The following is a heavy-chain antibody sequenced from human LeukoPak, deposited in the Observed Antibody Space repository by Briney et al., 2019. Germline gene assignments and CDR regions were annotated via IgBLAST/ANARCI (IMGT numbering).Heavy chain of an antibody. D-gene: IGHD5-18*01. CDR1: GGSISSYY. CDR3: AREDTAMDFDY. Sequence: SETLSLTCTVSGGSISSYYWSWVRQPAGKGLEWIGRIYTSGSTNYNPSLKSRVTMSVDTSKNQFSLTQSSVTVADTAVYYCAREDTAMDFDYWGQGTLVTVSS. CDR2: IYTSGST. V-gene: IGHV4-4*07. J-gene: IGHJ4*02.